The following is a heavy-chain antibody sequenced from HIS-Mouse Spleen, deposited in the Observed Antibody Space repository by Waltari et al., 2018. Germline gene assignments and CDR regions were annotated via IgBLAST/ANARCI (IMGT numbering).Heavy chain of an antibody. CDR3: AQNYYGSGSYYY. Sequence: EVQLLESGGGLVQPGGSLRLSCPASGFTFSRYAMSWVRQAPGKGLEWVSAISGSGGSTYYADSVKGRFTISRDNSKNTLYLQMNSLRAEDTAVYYCAQNYYGSGSYYYWGQGTLVTVSS. J-gene: IGHJ4*02. CDR2: ISGSGGST. D-gene: IGHD3-10*01. V-gene: IGHV3-23*01. CDR1: GFTFSRYA.